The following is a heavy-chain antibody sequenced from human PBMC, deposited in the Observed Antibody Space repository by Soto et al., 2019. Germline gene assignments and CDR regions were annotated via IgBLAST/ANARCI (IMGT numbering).Heavy chain of an antibody. Sequence: SETLSLTCAVYGGSFSGYYWSWIRQPPGKGLEWIGEINHSGSTNYNPSLKDRVTISVDTSKNQFSLKLSSVTAVDTAVYYCARAPLAPGGSSPTPTNYFDYWGQGTLVTVSS. J-gene: IGHJ4*02. V-gene: IGHV4-34*01. CDR1: GGSFSGYY. CDR2: INHSGST. CDR3: ARAPLAPGGSSPTPTNYFDY. D-gene: IGHD2-15*01.